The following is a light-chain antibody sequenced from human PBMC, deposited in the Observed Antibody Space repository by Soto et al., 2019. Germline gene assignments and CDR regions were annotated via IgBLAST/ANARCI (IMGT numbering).Light chain of an antibody. CDR2: DPS. CDR3: QEYNTYWT. CDR1: QSFNNW. Sequence: DIQMTQSPSTLSASVGDRVTIPCRASQSFNNWLAWYQQKPGKAPKLLIYDPSTLESGDPSRFSGSGSGTEFTLTFSSLQPEDFATFSCQEYNTYWTFGQGTKV. J-gene: IGKJ1*01. V-gene: IGKV1-5*01.